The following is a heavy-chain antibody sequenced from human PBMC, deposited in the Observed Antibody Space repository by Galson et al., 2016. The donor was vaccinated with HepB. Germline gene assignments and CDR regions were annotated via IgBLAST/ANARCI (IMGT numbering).Heavy chain of an antibody. CDR2: IWYDGSNE. CDR1: GFTFSIYG. V-gene: IGHV3-33*01. Sequence: SLRLSCAASGFTFSIYGIHWVRQAPGKGLEWVAVIWYDGSNEYYADSVKGRFTISRDNSKNTLYLQMNSLRAEDAAVYYCARATSGYHSGIDVWGQGTTVTVSS. J-gene: IGHJ6*02. CDR3: ARATSGYHSGIDV. D-gene: IGHD3-22*01.